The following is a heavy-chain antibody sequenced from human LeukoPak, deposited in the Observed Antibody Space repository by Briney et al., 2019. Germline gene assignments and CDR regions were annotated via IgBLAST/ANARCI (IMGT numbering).Heavy chain of an antibody. Sequence: GGSLRLSCSASGFTFTNYNMNWVRQAPGKGLELVSSISTSSVYKHYADSVKGRFTISRDSATNSVYLQMNSLRAEDTAFYYCARDDLRDEGFDVWGQGTMVTVSS. CDR3: ARDDLRDEGFDV. CDR1: GFTFTNYN. CDR2: ISTSSVYK. V-gene: IGHV3-21*04. J-gene: IGHJ3*01.